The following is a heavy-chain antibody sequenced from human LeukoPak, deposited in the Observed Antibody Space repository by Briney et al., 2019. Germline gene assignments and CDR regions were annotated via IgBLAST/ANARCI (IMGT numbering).Heavy chain of an antibody. V-gene: IGHV4-39*07. J-gene: IGHJ4*02. CDR2: IYDSGST. D-gene: IGHD1-26*01. CDR3: ARPGVGHYYFDY. Sequence: SETLSLTCTVSGVSIRSSYYYWGWIRQPPGRGLEWIGSIYDSGSTYYNPSLKSRVTISVDTSKNQFSLKLSSVTAADTAVYYCARPGVGHYYFDYWGQGTLVTVS. CDR1: GVSIRSSYYY.